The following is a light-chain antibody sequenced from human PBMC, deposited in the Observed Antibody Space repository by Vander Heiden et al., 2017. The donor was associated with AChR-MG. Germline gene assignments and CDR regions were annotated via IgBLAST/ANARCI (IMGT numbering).Light chain of an antibody. Sequence: DIVMTQSPDSLAVSLGERATINCKCSQSLLYSSNNKNYLAWYQQKPGQPPKLLIYWASTRESGVPARFSGSGSGTDFSLTISSLQAEDVAVYYCQQDVSTPLIFGGGTKVEIK. CDR1: QSLLYSSNNKNY. J-gene: IGKJ4*01. V-gene: IGKV4-1*01. CDR3: QQDVSTPLI. CDR2: WAS.